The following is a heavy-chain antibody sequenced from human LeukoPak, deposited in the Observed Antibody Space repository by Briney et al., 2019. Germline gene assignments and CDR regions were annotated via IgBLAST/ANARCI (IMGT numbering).Heavy chain of an antibody. D-gene: IGHD6-6*01. CDR3: ASWSSSLEEDYGMDV. CDR2: MNPNSGNT. Sequence: ASVKVSCKASGYTFTSYDINWVRQATGQGLEWMGWMNPNSGNTGYAQKFQGRVTMTRSTSISTAYMELSSLRSEDTAVYYCASWSSSLEEDYGMDVWGQGTTVTVSS. V-gene: IGHV1-8*01. CDR1: GYTFTSYD. J-gene: IGHJ6*02.